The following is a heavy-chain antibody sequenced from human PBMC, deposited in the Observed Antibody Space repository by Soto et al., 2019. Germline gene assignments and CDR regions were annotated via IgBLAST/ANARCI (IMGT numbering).Heavy chain of an antibody. CDR2: VYSGGSV. Sequence: EVQLVESGGGFVQPGGSLRLSCAASGFSVSTNYMSWVRQAPGKGLEWVSVVYSGGSVYYADSVKGRFSSSRDNSKNSLYLQMNSLRVEDTAVYYCTRDSHKGYWGQGTLVTVAS. CDR3: TRDSHKGY. V-gene: IGHV3-66*01. CDR1: GFSVSTNY. J-gene: IGHJ4*02.